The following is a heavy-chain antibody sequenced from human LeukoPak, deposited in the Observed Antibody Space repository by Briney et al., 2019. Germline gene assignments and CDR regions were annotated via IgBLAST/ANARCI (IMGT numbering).Heavy chain of an antibody. CDR1: GYSISSGYS. J-gene: IGHJ4*02. CDR3: ARTNYYGSGNYAKFDY. V-gene: IGHV4-38-2*01. Sequence: SETLSLTCAVSGYSISSGYSWGWIRQPPGKGLEWIGCIYHSGSTYYNPSLKSRVTISVDTSKNQFSLKLSSVTAADTAVYYCARTNYYGSGNYAKFDYWGQGTLVTVSS. D-gene: IGHD3-10*01. CDR2: IYHSGST.